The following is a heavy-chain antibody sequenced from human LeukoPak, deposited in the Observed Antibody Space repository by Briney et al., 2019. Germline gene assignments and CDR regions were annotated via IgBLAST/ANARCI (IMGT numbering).Heavy chain of an antibody. J-gene: IGHJ4*02. V-gene: IGHV3-23*01. D-gene: IGHD3-3*01. CDR2: ISGSGGST. CDR3: ASFSDFWSGYHVY. CDR1: GFTFSSYA. Sequence: GGSLRLSCAASGFTFSSYAMSWVRQAPGKGLEWVSAISGSGGSTYYADSVKGRFTISRDNSKNTLYLQMNSLRAEDTAVYYCASFSDFWSGYHVYWGQGTLVTVSS.